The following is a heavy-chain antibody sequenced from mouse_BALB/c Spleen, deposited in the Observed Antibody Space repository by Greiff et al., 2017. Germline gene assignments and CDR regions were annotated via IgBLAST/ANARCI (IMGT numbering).Heavy chain of an antibody. Sequence: EVQLVESGGGLVQPGGSLKLSCAASGFTFSSYGMSWVRQTPDKRLELVATININGGSTYYPDSVKCRFTISRNNAKNTLYLQMSSLKSEDTAMYYCARFDGYFDNWGKGTTLTVSS. D-gene: IGHD2-3*01. J-gene: IGHJ2*01. V-gene: IGHV5-6-3*01. CDR1: GFTFSSYG. CDR3: ARFDGYFDN. CDR2: ININGGST.